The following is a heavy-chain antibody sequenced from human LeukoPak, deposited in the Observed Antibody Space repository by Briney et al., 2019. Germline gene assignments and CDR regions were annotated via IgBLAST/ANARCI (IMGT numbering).Heavy chain of an antibody. J-gene: IGHJ6*03. Sequence: PGGSLRLSCAASEFTFSSYWMHWVRQAPGKGLVWVSRINSDGSSTSYADSVKGRFTISRDNAKNTLYLQMNSLRAEDTAVYYCARVHGDYPYYYYYMDVWGKGTTVAVSS. CDR3: ARVHGDYPYYYYYMDV. V-gene: IGHV3-74*01. CDR1: EFTFSSYW. D-gene: IGHD4-17*01. CDR2: INSDGSST.